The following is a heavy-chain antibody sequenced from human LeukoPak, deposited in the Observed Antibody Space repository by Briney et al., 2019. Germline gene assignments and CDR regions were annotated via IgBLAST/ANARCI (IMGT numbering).Heavy chain of an antibody. Sequence: ASVKVSCKASGYTFTSYGISWVRQAPGQGLEWMGWISAYNGNTNYAQKLQGRVTMTIDTSTSTAYMELRSLRSDDTAVYYCARSYDILTGPGDFQHWGQGTLVTVSS. CDR3: ARSYDILTGPGDFQH. V-gene: IGHV1-18*04. D-gene: IGHD3-9*01. CDR2: ISAYNGNT. J-gene: IGHJ1*01. CDR1: GYTFTSYG.